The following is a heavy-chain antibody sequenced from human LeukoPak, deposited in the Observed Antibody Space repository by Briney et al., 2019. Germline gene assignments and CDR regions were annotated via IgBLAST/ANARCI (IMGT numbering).Heavy chain of an antibody. J-gene: IGHJ4*02. Sequence: GGSLRLSCAAYGFTFSSYAMHWVRQAPGKGLEWVAVISYDGSNKYYADSVKGRFTISRDNSKNTLYLQMNSLRAEDTAVYYSARASEWELRGYFDYWGQGTLVTVSS. CDR1: GFTFSSYA. V-gene: IGHV3-30*04. CDR2: ISYDGSNK. D-gene: IGHD1-26*01. CDR3: ARASEWELRGYFDY.